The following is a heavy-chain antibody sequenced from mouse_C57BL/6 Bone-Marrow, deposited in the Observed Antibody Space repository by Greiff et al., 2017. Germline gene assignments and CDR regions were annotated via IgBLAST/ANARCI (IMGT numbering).Heavy chain of an antibody. CDR3: ARSYGSRGAWFAY. CDR2: INPGSGGT. J-gene: IGHJ3*01. V-gene: IGHV1-54*01. CDR1: GYAFTNYL. Sequence: VQLQQSGAELVRPGTSVKVSCKASGYAFTNYLIEWVKQRPGQGLEWIGVINPGSGGTNYNEKFKGKATLTADKSSSTAYMQLSSLTSEDSAVYFCARSYGSRGAWFAYWGQGTLVTVSA. D-gene: IGHD1-1*01.